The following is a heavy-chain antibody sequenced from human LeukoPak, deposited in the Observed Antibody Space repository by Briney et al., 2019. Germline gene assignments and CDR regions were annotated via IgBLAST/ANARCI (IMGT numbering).Heavy chain of an antibody. J-gene: IGHJ3*02. CDR1: GYTFTSYG. V-gene: IGHV1-18*01. D-gene: IGHD3-3*01. CDR3: ARGTSEDFWSGPDAFDI. CDR2: ISAYNGNT. Sequence: ASAKVSCKASGYTFTSYGISWVRQAPGQGLEWMGWISAYNGNTNYAQKLQGRVTMTTDTPTSTAYMELRSLRSDDTAVYYCARGTSEDFWSGPDAFDIWGQGTMVTVSS.